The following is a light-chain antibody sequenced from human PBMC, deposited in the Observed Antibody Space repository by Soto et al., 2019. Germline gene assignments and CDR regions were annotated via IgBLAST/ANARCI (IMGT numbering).Light chain of an antibody. CDR2: AAS. CDR1: KSGRNNY. V-gene: IGKV3-20*01. CDR3: QQYGSSGT. J-gene: IGKJ1*01. Sequence: IVLTQSPGTPSLSPGEKATPSCRAGKSGRNNYLAWYQQRPGQAPRLLIYAASSRATGIPDRFSGSGSGTDFTLTISRLEPEDFAVYYCQQYGSSGTFGQGTKVDIK.